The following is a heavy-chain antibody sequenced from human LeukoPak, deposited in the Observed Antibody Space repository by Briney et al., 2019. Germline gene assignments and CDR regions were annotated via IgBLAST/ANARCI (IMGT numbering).Heavy chain of an antibody. V-gene: IGHV3-30*18. CDR2: ISYDGSNK. CDR1: GFTLSSYG. Sequence: GRSLRLSCAASGFTLSSYGMPWVRQAPGKGLEWVAVISYDGSNKYYADSVKGRFTISRDNSKITLYLQMNSLRAENTAVYYCAKELARATYYDFWSGYYHPPDYWGQGTLVTVSS. CDR3: AKELARATYYDFWSGYYHPPDY. D-gene: IGHD3-3*01. J-gene: IGHJ4*02.